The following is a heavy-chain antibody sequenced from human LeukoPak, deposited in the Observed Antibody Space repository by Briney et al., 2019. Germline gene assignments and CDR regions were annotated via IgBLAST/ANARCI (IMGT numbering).Heavy chain of an antibody. CDR1: GFTFSSYW. D-gene: IGHD3-16*02. Sequence: GGSLRLSCAASGFTFSSYWMGWVRQAPGKGLECVANIKEDGSNLYYLDSVKGRFTISRDNAKNSLHLQMNSLRAEDTAVYFCARVICDYVWGSYRCHFDYWGQGTLVSVSS. CDR2: IKEDGSNL. V-gene: IGHV3-7*01. J-gene: IGHJ4*02. CDR3: ARVICDYVWGSYRCHFDY.